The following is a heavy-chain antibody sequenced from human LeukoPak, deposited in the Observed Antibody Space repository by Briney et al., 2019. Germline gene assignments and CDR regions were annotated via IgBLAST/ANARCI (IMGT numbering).Heavy chain of an antibody. D-gene: IGHD3-9*01. J-gene: IGHJ3*02. CDR1: GFTLSSYS. V-gene: IGHV3-48*04. CDR2: ISSSSSII. Sequence: GGSLRLSCAASGFTLSSYSMNWVRQAPGKGLEWVSYISSSSSIIYYADSVKGRFTISRDNAKNSLYLQMNSLRAEDTAVYYCARDRYYDILTGYPDAFDIWGQGTMVTVSS. CDR3: ARDRYYDILTGYPDAFDI.